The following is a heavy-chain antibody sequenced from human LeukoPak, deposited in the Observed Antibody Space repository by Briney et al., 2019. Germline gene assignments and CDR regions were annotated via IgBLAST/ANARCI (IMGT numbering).Heavy chain of an antibody. V-gene: IGHV3-30*03. Sequence: PGRSLRLSCAASGFTFSSYGMHWVRQAPGKGLEWVAVISYDGTNKYYADSVKGRFTISRDNSKNTLYLQMNSLRAEDTAVYYCARAYCSSTSCYRYMDVWGQGTLVTVSS. CDR3: ARAYCSSTSCYRYMDV. CDR1: GFTFSSYG. CDR2: ISYDGTNK. D-gene: IGHD2-2*01. J-gene: IGHJ4*02.